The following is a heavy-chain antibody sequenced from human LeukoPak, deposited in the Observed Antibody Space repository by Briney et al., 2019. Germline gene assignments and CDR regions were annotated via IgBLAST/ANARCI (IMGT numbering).Heavy chain of an antibody. CDR2: IIPIFGTA. J-gene: IGHJ4*02. Sequence: SVKVSCKASGGTFSSYAISWVRQAPGQGLEWMRRIIPIFGTANYAQKFQGRVTITTDESTSTAYMELSSLRSEDTAVYYCARAYYDSSGYYYFDYWGQGTLVTVSS. CDR1: GGTFSSYA. V-gene: IGHV1-69*05. D-gene: IGHD3-22*01. CDR3: ARAYYDSSGYYYFDY.